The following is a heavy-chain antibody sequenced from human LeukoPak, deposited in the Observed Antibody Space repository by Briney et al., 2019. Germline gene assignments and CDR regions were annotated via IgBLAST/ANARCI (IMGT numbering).Heavy chain of an antibody. Sequence: SETLSLTCDVSGGSISSSNWWSWVRQSPERGLEWLAEIYHSGSFNRNPSLKSRVTILVDKSKNQFSLNLTSVTAADTAVYYCARDSFPLDYGVFDYWGQGTLVTVSS. CDR2: IYHSGSF. CDR1: GGSISSSNW. V-gene: IGHV4-4*02. D-gene: IGHD4-17*01. CDR3: ARDSFPLDYGVFDY. J-gene: IGHJ4*02.